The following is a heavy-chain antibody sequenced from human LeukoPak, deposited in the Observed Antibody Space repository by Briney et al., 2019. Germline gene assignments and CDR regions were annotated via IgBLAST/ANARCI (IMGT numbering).Heavy chain of an antibody. CDR3: AKDAHSSGWSPYYYSGMDV. J-gene: IGHJ6*02. Sequence: PLGSLRLSCAASGFTFSSYAMSWVRQAPGKGLEWVSAISGSGGSTYYADSVKGRFTISRDNSKNTLYLQMNSLRAEDTAVYYCAKDAHSSGWSPYYYSGMDVWGQGNTVTVSS. D-gene: IGHD6-19*01. V-gene: IGHV3-23*01. CDR2: ISGSGGST. CDR1: GFTFSSYA.